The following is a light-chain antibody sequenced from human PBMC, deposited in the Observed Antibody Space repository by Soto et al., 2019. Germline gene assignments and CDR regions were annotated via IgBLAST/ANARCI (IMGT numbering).Light chain of an antibody. CDR2: EGS. J-gene: IGLJ1*01. Sequence: QSALTQPASVSGSPGQSITISCTGTSSDVGSYNLVSWYQQHPGKAPKLMIYEGSKRPSGVSNRFSGSKSGYTASLTISGLQAEDAADYYCCSYAGSSSYVFGTGTKLTVL. CDR3: CSYAGSSSYV. CDR1: SSDVGSYNL. V-gene: IGLV2-23*01.